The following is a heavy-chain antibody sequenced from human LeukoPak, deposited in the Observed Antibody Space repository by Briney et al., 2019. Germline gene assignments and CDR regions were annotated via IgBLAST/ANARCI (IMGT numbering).Heavy chain of an antibody. CDR3: ARGAWGSHDY. V-gene: IGHV3-74*01. Sequence: GGSLRLSCAASGFTFSNYWMHWVRQAPGKGLVWVSRINSDGGSTTYADSVKGRFSISRDNAKNTLYLQMNSLRAEDTAVYYCARGAWGSHDYWGQGTLVIVSS. D-gene: IGHD7-27*01. CDR1: GFTFSNYW. J-gene: IGHJ4*02. CDR2: INSDGGST.